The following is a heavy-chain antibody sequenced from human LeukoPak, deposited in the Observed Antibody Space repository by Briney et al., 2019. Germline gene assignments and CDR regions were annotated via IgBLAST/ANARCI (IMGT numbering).Heavy chain of an antibody. Sequence: GASVKVSCKASGGTFSSYAISWVRQAPGQGLEGRGGIIPIFGTANYAQKFQGRVTITTHESTSTAYMELSSLRSEDTAVYYCATLDQYNWTPYYFDYWGQGTLVTVSS. D-gene: IGHD1-20*01. J-gene: IGHJ4*02. CDR3: ATLDQYNWTPYYFDY. CDR2: IIPIFGTA. V-gene: IGHV1-69*05. CDR1: GGTFSSYA.